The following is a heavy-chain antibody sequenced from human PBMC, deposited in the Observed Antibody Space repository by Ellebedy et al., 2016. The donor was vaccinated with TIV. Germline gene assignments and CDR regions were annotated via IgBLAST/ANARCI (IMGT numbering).Heavy chain of an antibody. CDR2: MFSTGNT. CDR3: ARHMDSTHSSDLFNP. V-gene: IGHV4-39*01. CDR1: GGSISSSNYY. Sequence: GSLRLXXIVSGGSISSSNYYWDWIRQPPGKGLEWIGSMFSTGNTYYNPSLRSRVTMSVDTSQNQFSLRLSSVTAADTAVYYCARHMDSTHSSDLFNPWGQGTLVTVSS. D-gene: IGHD3-22*01. J-gene: IGHJ5*02.